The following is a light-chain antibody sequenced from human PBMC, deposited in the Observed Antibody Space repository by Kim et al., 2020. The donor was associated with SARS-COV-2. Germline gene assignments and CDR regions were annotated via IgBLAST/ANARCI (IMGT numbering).Light chain of an antibody. J-gene: IGLJ2*01. Sequence: NFMLTQPHSESGSPGKTVTISCTRSSGSIASNYVQWYRQRPGSAPTTVIYENKQRPSGVPGRFSGSIDRSANSASLTISGLQTEDEADYYCQSFDTTSHVFGGGTKLTVL. CDR3: QSFDTTSHV. CDR1: SGSIASNY. CDR2: ENK. V-gene: IGLV6-57*04.